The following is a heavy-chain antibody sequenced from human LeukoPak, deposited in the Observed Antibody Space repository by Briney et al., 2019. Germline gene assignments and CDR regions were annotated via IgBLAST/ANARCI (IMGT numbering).Heavy chain of an antibody. J-gene: IGHJ4*02. V-gene: IGHV3-23*01. D-gene: IGHD3-22*01. CDR3: AKASHYDNSGYQYYFDY. CDR2: ISGSGGST. CDR1: GFTFSSYA. Sequence: GGSLRLSCAASGFTFSSYAMSWVRQAPGKGLDWVSAISGSGGSTYYADSVKGRFTISRDNSKNTLYLQVNSLRAEDTAVYYCAKASHYDNSGYQYYFDYWGQGTLVTVSS.